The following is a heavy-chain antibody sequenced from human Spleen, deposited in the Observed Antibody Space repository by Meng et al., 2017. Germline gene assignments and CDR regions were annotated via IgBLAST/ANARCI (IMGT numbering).Heavy chain of an antibody. CDR1: GGSFSGYY. CDR2: INHSGST. D-gene: IGHD3-10*01. V-gene: IGHV4-34*01. J-gene: IGHJ4*02. CDR3: ARAILKWFGYDY. Sequence: QVQVQEWGAGLLKPSETLSLTCAGYGGSFSGYYWSWIRQPPGKGLEWIGEINHSGSTNYNPSLKSRVTISVDTSKNQFSLKLSSVTAADTAVYYCARAILKWFGYDYWGQGTLVTVSS.